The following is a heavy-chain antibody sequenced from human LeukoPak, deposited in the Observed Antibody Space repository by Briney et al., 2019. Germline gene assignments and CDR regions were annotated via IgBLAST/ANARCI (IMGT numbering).Heavy chain of an antibody. J-gene: IGHJ4*02. CDR3: ARVVGSSWINY. CDR2: INHSGRT. Sequence: PSETLSLTCVVYGGSFSGYYWSWIRQPPGKGLNWSGEINHSGRTNYNPSLKSRLTISVDTSKNQFSLKRSSVTPAETPVYYCARVVGSSWINYWGQGTLVTVSS. V-gene: IGHV4-34*01. D-gene: IGHD6-13*01. CDR1: GGSFSGYY.